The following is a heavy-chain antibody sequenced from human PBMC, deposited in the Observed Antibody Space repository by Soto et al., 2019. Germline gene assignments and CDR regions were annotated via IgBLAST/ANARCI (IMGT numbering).Heavy chain of an antibody. J-gene: IGHJ4*02. V-gene: IGHV3-73*01. Sequence: GGSLRLSCAASGFTFSGSAMHWVRQASGKGLEWVGRIRSKANSYATAYAASVKGRFTISRDDSKNTAYLQMNSLKTEDTAVYYCTRLSSSWYKDDYRGQGTLVTVSS. CDR2: IRSKANSYAT. CDR3: TRLSSSWYKDDY. D-gene: IGHD6-13*01. CDR1: GFTFSGSA.